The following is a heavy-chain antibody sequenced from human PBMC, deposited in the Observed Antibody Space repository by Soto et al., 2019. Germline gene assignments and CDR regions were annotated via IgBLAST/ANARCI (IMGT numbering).Heavy chain of an antibody. CDR1: GFTFSSYA. D-gene: IGHD2-2*02. CDR2: ISGSGGST. Sequence: PGGSLRLSCAASGFTFSSYAMSWVRQAPGKGLEWVSAISGSGGSTYYADSVKGRFTISRDNSKNTLYLQMNSLRAEDTAVYYCARYCSSTSCYTYYYYGMDVWGQGTTVTVSS. CDR3: ARYCSSTSCYTYYYYGMDV. J-gene: IGHJ6*02. V-gene: IGHV3-23*01.